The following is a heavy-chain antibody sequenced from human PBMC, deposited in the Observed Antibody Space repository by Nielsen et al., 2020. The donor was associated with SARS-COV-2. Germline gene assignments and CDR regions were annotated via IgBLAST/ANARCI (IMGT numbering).Heavy chain of an antibody. V-gene: IGHV3-7*01. CDR3: ARDWGGVDL. CDR1: GFTFSSYW. D-gene: IGHD2-21*01. J-gene: IGHJ2*01. CDR2: IKQDGSEK. Sequence: GESLKISCAASGFTFSSYWMSWVRQAPGKGLEWVANIKQDGSEKYYVDSVKGRFTISRDNAKNSLYLQMNSLRAEDTAVYYCARDWGGVDLWGRGTLVTVSS.